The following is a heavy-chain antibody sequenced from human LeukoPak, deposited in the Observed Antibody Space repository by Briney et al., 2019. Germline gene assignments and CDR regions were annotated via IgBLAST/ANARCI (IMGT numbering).Heavy chain of an antibody. CDR1: GFTFSSYW. D-gene: IGHD6-19*01. CDR3: ARDESSGWYVIHS. J-gene: IGHJ4*02. V-gene: IGHV3-21*01. CDR2: ISSSSSYI. Sequence: GGSLRLSCAASGFTFSSYWMSWVRQAPGKGLEWVSSISSSSSYIYYADSVKGRFTISRDNAKNSLYLQMNSLRAEDTAVYYCARDESSGWYVIHSWGQGTLVTVSS.